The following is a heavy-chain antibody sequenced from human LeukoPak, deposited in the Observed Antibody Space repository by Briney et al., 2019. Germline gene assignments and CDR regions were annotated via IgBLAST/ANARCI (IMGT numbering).Heavy chain of an antibody. J-gene: IGHJ3*02. CDR2: IYSSGTT. V-gene: IGHV4-30-4*01. CDR3: AREDVDTAMADGNDAFDI. CDR1: GGSISSGDYF. Sequence: SQTLSLTCTVSGGSISSGDYFWNWIRQPPGKGLEWIGFIYSSGTTYYNPSLKSRLTISIDTSKNQFSLKLSSVTAADTAVYYCAREDVDTAMADGNDAFDIWGQGTMVIVSS. D-gene: IGHD5-18*01.